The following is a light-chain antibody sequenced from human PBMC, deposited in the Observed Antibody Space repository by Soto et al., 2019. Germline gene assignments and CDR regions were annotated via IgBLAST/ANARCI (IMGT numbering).Light chain of an antibody. Sequence: DIQMTQSPSSLSTSVGARVTITCRASQSISSYLNWYQQKPGRAPKLLIYAASNLQSGVPSRFSGSGSGTDFTLTISSLQPEDFATYSCQQSYSTPGTFGQGT. CDR3: QQSYSTPGT. J-gene: IGKJ1*01. CDR2: AAS. CDR1: QSISSY. V-gene: IGKV1-39*01.